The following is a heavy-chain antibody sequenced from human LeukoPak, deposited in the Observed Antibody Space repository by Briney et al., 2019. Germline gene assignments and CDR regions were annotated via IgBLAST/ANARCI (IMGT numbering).Heavy chain of an antibody. D-gene: IGHD6-19*01. V-gene: IGHV1-2*02. Sequence: ASVKVSCKASGYTFTSYDIKWVRQATGQGLEWMGWINPNSGGTKYAQKFQGRVTMTRDTSISTAYMELSRLRSDDTAVYYCAKGYSSRSMDVWGKGTTVTISS. J-gene: IGHJ6*03. CDR1: GYTFTSYD. CDR2: INPNSGGT. CDR3: AKGYSSRSMDV.